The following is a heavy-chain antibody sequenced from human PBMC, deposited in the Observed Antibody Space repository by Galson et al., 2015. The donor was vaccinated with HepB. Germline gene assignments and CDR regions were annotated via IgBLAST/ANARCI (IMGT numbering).Heavy chain of an antibody. CDR2: ISYDGSNK. D-gene: IGHD5-18*01. V-gene: IGHV3-30*18. CDR3: AKAHVDTAMVWPSYYYYGMDV. Sequence: SLRLSCAASGFTFSSYGMHWVRQAPGKGLEWVAVISYDGSNKYYADSVKGRFTISRDNSKNTLYLQMNSLRAEDTAVYYCAKAHVDTAMVWPSYYYYGMDVWGQGTTVTVSS. CDR1: GFTFSSYG. J-gene: IGHJ6*02.